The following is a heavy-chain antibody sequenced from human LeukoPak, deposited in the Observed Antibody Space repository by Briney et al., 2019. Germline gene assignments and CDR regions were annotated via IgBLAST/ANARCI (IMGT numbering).Heavy chain of an antibody. V-gene: IGHV3-64D*06. CDR3: ARASSGWYGY. CDR2: ISSNGGST. D-gene: IGHD6-19*01. Sequence: GGSLRLSCSASGLAFRSYAMHWVRQAPGKGLEYVSAISSNGGSTYYADSVKGRFTISRDNSKNTLYLQMSSLRAEDTAVYYCARASSGWYGYWGQGTLVTVSS. J-gene: IGHJ4*02. CDR1: GLAFRSYA.